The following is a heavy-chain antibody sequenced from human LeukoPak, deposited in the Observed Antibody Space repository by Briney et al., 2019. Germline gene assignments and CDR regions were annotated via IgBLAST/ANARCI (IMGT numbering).Heavy chain of an antibody. D-gene: IGHD3-10*01. CDR1: GFTFSSYW. Sequence: GGSLRLSCAASGFTFSSYWMSWVRQAPGKGLEWVASINHNGNVNYYVDSVKGRFTISRDNAKNSLYLQMSNLRAEDTAVYYCARGRVFDYWGQGTLVTVSS. CDR2: INHNGNVN. J-gene: IGHJ4*02. CDR3: ARGRVFDY. V-gene: IGHV3-7*03.